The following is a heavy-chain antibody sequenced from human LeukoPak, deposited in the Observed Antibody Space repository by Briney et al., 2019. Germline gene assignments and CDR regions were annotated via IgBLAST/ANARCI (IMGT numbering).Heavy chain of an antibody. CDR3: ARNHTGYFDH. CDR1: SGSFSGYS. D-gene: IGHD5-18*01. Sequence: SETLSLTCAVYSGSFSGYSWSWIRQPPGKGLEWIGEINHSGSTNYNPSLKSRVTISVDTSSNQFSLRLSSVTAADTAVYYCARNHTGYFDHWGQGTLVTVSS. V-gene: IGHV4-34*01. J-gene: IGHJ5*02. CDR2: INHSGST.